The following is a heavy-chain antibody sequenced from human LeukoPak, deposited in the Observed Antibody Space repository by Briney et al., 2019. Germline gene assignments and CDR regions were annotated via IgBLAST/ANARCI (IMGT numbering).Heavy chain of an antibody. CDR1: GFTCSNYS. CDR3: ARDQGSSFDY. D-gene: IGHD6-13*01. CDR2: ITSSSTYI. Sequence: GASLRNSSSGSGFTCSNYSMNWVSHAPGNGWGRVSSITSSSTYIYYPDSVKGRLTMSRDNAKNSLYLQMNSLRAEDTAVYYCARDQGSSFDYWGQGTLVTVSS. V-gene: IGHV3-21*01. J-gene: IGHJ4*02.